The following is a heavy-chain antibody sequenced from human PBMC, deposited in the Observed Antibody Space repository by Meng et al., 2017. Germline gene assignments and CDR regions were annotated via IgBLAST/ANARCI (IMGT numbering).Heavy chain of an antibody. V-gene: IGHV3-74*01. CDR1: GFTFNNYW. Sequence: EVQLVESGGGLVQPVRSLRLSCAASGFTFNNYWMHWVRQVPGKGLVWVSRISGDGSITNYADSVKGRFTISRDNAKNTLYLQMNSLRPEDTAVYYCLDEAPRSDYWGQGSLVTVSS. CDR3: LDEAPRSDY. J-gene: IGHJ4*02. CDR2: ISGDGSIT. D-gene: IGHD1-1*01.